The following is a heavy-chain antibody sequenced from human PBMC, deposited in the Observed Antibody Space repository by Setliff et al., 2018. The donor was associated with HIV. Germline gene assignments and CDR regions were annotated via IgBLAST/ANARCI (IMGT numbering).Heavy chain of an antibody. CDR1: GLTFNRYW. D-gene: IGHD6-25*01. CDR2: TKFDGSES. V-gene: IGHV3-7*01. J-gene: IGHJ4*02. Sequence: GGSLRLSCVASGLTFNRYWMSWVRQVPGKGLEWVSNTKFDGSESYYVDSVKGRFTISRDNSKNTVYLQVGSLRPDDTAMYYCARSRPYNSALDYWGQGTLVTVSS. CDR3: ARSRPYNSALDY.